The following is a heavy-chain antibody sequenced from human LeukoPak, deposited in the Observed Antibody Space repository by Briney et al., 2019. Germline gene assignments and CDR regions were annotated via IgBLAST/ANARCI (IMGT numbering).Heavy chain of an antibody. V-gene: IGHV1-8*03. D-gene: IGHD2-2*01. CDR3: ARGAPYHPKGWFDP. Sequence: ASVKVSCKASGYTFTSHDINWVRQATGQGLEWMGWMNPNSGNTGYAQKFQGRVTITRNTSITTAYMELSSLRSEDTAVYYCARGAPYHPKGWFDPWGQGTLVTVSS. CDR2: MNPNSGNT. CDR1: GYTFTSHD. J-gene: IGHJ5*02.